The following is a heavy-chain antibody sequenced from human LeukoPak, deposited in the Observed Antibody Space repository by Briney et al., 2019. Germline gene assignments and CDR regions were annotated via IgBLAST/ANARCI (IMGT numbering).Heavy chain of an antibody. CDR1: GGSMTSYY. J-gene: IGHJ4*02. CDR2: IYYSGST. D-gene: IGHD6-19*01. Sequence: SETLSLTCTVSGGSMTSYYWSWIRQPPGKGLEWIGYIYYSGSTTYNPSLKSRVTISVDTSKSQFSLKLTSVTAADTAVYYCAGGGWSHDYWGQGTLVTVSS. V-gene: IGHV4-59*01. CDR3: AGGGWSHDY.